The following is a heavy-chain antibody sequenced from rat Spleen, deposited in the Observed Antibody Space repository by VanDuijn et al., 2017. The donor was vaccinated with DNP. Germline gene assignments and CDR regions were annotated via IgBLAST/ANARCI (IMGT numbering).Heavy chain of an antibody. Sequence: QVQLKESGPGLVQPSQTLSLTCTVSGFSLTSYTVSWVRQPPGKGLEWIATISSGGSTDYNSPLKSRLSISRDTSKSQIFLKMNSLQTEDTAIYYCTTLGTSTLDAWGQGTSVTVSS. CDR3: TTLGTSTLDA. J-gene: IGHJ4*01. CDR1: GFSLTSYT. V-gene: IGHV2-6*01. D-gene: IGHD3-1*01. CDR2: ISSGGST.